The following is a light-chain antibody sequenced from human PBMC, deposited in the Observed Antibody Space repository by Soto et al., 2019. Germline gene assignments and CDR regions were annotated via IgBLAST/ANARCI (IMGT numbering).Light chain of an antibody. CDR1: QDINNY. CDR2: GAS. V-gene: IGKV1-27*01. Sequence: DIQMTQSPSSLSASVGDRVTITCRASQDINNYLAWYQQKPGKVPKLLIYGASTLHSGVPSRFSCSGSGTDFTLTISRLQPGDVATYYCQTYNSAPLTLDGGTKVDIK. J-gene: IGKJ4*01. CDR3: QTYNSAPLT.